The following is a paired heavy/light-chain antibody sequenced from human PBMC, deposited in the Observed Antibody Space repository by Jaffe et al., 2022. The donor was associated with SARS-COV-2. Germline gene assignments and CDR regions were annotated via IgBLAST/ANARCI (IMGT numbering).Light chain of an antibody. J-gene: IGLJ2*01. V-gene: IGLV1-44*01. CDR1: SSNIGSNT. CDR2: TNN. Sequence: QSVLIQPPSASGTPGQRVTVSCSGGSSNIGSNTVNWYQQFPGTAPKLLMYTNNQRPSGVPDRFSGSKSGTSASLAISGLQSEDEADYYCAAWDDSLNVVVFGGGTKLTVL. CDR3: AAWDDSLNVVV.
Heavy chain of an antibody. Sequence: QVQLVESGGGVVQSGRSLRLSCVASEFTFSSYAMHWVRQAPGKGLEWVAVVSFDGSTKYYADSVKGRFTISRDNSKNTLYLQINSLRDEDTAVYYCARSRIKIVVVTAPSNWGQGTLVTVSS. V-gene: IGHV3-30*04. CDR1: EFTFSSYA. CDR2: VSFDGSTK. J-gene: IGHJ4*02. CDR3: ARSRIKIVVVTAPSN. D-gene: IGHD2-21*02.